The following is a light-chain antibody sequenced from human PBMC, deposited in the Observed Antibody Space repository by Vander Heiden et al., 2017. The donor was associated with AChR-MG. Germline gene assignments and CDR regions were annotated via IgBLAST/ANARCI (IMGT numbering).Light chain of an antibody. Sequence: DIVMTQSPLSLPVTPGEPASIPCRPSQSLLHSNGYNYLDWYLQKPGQSPQLLIYLGSNRASGVPDRFSGSGSGTDFTLKISRVEAEDVGVYYCMQALQTPPYTFGQGTKLEIK. CDR3: MQALQTPPYT. CDR2: LGS. CDR1: QSLLHSNGYNY. V-gene: IGKV2-28*01. J-gene: IGKJ2*01.